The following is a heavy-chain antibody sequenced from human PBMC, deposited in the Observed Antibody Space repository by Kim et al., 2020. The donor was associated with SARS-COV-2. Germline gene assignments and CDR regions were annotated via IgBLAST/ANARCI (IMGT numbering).Heavy chain of an antibody. D-gene: IGHD3-16*02. CDR3: ARDLSFSSGPYDYVWGSYRLYNWFDP. Sequence: SETLSLTCTVSGGSISSYYWSWIRQPPGKGLEWIGYIYYSGSTNYNPSLKSRVTISVDTSKNQFSLKLSSVTAADTAVYYCARDLSFSSGPYDYVWGSYRLYNWFDPWGQGTLVTVSS. J-gene: IGHJ5*02. CDR1: GGSISSYY. V-gene: IGHV4-59*13. CDR2: IYYSGST.